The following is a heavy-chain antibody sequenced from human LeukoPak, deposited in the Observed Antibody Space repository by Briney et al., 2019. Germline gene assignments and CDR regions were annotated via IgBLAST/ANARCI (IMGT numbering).Heavy chain of an antibody. J-gene: IGHJ1*01. Sequence: GGSLRLSCAASGFTFSTYNMNWVRQAPGKGLEWVSSISSSSSYIYYADSVKGRFTISRDNAKNSLYLQMNSLRAEDTAVYYCATGGPSDYYDSSGKKTHSEYFQHWGQGTLVTVSS. CDR3: ATGGPSDYYDSSGKKTHSEYFQH. CDR1: GFTFSTYN. V-gene: IGHV3-21*01. CDR2: ISSSSSYI. D-gene: IGHD3-22*01.